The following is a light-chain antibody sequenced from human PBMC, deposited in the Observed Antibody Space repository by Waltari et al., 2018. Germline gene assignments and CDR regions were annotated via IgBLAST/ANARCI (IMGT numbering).Light chain of an antibody. Sequence: ESVLTQSPATLSLSPGERATLSCRASQSVGSFSAWFQQRPGPAPRLLIYDASNTATGLPARFSGSGSGADFTLTISSLEPEDFAVYCCHQRAHWPYTFGQGTKLEIK. CDR3: HQRAHWPYT. J-gene: IGKJ2*01. CDR1: QSVGSF. CDR2: DAS. V-gene: IGKV3-11*01.